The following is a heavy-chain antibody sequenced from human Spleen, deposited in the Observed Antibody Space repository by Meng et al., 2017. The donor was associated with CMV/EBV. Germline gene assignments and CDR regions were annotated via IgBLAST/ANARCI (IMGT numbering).Heavy chain of an antibody. CDR2: IWHDRSKT. Sequence: SGFTFRSYGLHWVRQAPGKGLEWVAFIWHDRSKTYYADSVKGRFTISRDNSKSTLYLQLNSLRAEDTSLYYCARGHTYRSSSQGFDPWGQGALVTVSS. CDR1: GFTFRSYG. D-gene: IGHD6-19*01. V-gene: IGHV3-30*02. CDR3: ARGHTYRSSSQGFDP. J-gene: IGHJ5*02.